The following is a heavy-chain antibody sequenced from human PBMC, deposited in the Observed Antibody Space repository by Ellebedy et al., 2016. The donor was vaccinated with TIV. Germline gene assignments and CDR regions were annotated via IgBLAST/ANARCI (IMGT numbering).Heavy chain of an antibody. J-gene: IGHJ4*02. V-gene: IGHV4-34*01. Sequence: MPSETLSLTCAVYGGSLRGYYWRWIRQRPGKGQEGMGEINHRRMTNYNQSLKSRVTISVDTSKNQFSMKLSSVTAADTAVYYCARWVAVAATYCDYWGQGTLVTVSS. D-gene: IGHD6-19*01. CDR3: ARWVAVAATYCDY. CDR1: GGSLRGYY. CDR2: INHRRMT.